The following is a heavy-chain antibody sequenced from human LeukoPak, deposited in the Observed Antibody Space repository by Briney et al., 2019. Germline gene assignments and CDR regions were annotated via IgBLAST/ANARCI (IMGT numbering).Heavy chain of an antibody. Sequence: QPGGSLRLSCAASGFTFSSYEMNWVRQAPGQGLEWVSYISSSGSTIYSADSVKGRFTISRDNAKNSLYLQMNSLRAEGTAVYYCARKPSSFLEWFNGMDVWGQGTTVTVSS. J-gene: IGHJ6*02. CDR1: GFTFSSYE. D-gene: IGHD3-3*01. V-gene: IGHV3-48*03. CDR2: ISSSGSTI. CDR3: ARKPSSFLEWFNGMDV.